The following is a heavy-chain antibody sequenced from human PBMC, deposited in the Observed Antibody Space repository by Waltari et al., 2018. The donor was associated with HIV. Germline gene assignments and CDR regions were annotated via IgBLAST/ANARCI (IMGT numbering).Heavy chain of an antibody. Sequence: QVYLAQSGSEIKRPGASVKISCKTSGYTFTTFYIHWVRQAPGQGLHWVGVVSPEGGAATFRPHFKDRLTLTADTSTDTAFLEMTKLTSADTAVYFCGRGSADYINYWGQGTLVIVS. D-gene: IGHD4-4*01. CDR2: VSPEGGAA. V-gene: IGHV1-46*03. CDR1: GYTFTTFY. CDR3: GRGSADYINY. J-gene: IGHJ4*02.